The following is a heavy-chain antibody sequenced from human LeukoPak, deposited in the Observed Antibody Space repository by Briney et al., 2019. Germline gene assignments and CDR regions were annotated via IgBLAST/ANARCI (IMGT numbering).Heavy chain of an antibody. V-gene: IGHV3-23*01. CDR3: AKRDSSGSLPRLFDY. J-gene: IGHJ4*02. CDR2: ISGSGGST. D-gene: IGHD6-19*01. Sequence: GGSLRLSCAASGFTFSGYTMSWVSQAPGKGMEWDSAISGSGGSTSFADSVKGRFTISRDKSKNTLYLQMNSLRAEDTAVYYCAKRDSSGSLPRLFDYWGQGTLVTVSS. CDR1: GFTFSGYT.